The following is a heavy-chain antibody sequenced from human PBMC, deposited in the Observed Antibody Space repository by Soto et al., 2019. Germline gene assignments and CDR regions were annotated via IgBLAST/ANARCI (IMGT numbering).Heavy chain of an antibody. J-gene: IGHJ5*02. CDR3: ARGVYSSGWYKRGGNWFDP. CDR2: INHSGST. V-gene: IGHV4-31*03. D-gene: IGHD6-19*01. Sequence: SETLSLTCTVSGGSISNGGYYLRWIRPHPGKGLEWIGEINHSGSTNYNPSLKSRVTISVDTSKNQFSLKLSSVTAADTAVYYCARGVYSSGWYKRGGNWFDPWGQGTLVTVSS. CDR1: GGSISNGGYY.